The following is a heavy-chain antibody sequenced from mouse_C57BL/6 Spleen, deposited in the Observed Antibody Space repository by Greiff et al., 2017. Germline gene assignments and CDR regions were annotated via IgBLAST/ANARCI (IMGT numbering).Heavy chain of an antibody. CDR1: GYTFTSYW. J-gene: IGHJ2*01. Sequence: QVQLQQPGAELVKPGASVKLSCKASGYTFTSYWMHWVKQRPGQGLEWIGMIHPNSGSTNYNEKFKSKATLTVDKSSSTAYMQLSSLTSGDSAVYDCARTDDSSGDDYWGQGTTLTVSS. CDR3: ARTDDSSGDDY. CDR2: IHPNSGST. V-gene: IGHV1-64*01. D-gene: IGHD3-2*02.